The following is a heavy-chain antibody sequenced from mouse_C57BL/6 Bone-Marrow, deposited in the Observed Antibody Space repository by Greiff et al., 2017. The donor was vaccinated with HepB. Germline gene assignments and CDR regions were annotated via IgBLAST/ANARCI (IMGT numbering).Heavy chain of an antibody. CDR1: GYTFTSYW. CDR2: IHPNSGST. V-gene: IGHV1-64*01. D-gene: IGHD1-1*01. J-gene: IGHJ2*01. CDR3: ARDLPYYYGSSAYFDY. Sequence: QVQLQQPGAELVKPGASVKLSCKASGYTFTSYWMHWVKQRPGQGLEWIGMIHPNSGSTNYNEKFKGKATLTVDKSSSTAYMQLSSLTSEDSAVYYCARDLPYYYGSSAYFDYWGQGTTLTVSS.